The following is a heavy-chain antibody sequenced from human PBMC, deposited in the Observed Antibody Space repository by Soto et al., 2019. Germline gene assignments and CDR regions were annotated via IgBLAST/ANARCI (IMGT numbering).Heavy chain of an antibody. CDR3: AREAAAVNDAFDI. D-gene: IGHD6-13*01. CDR2: IYYSGST. V-gene: IGHV4-59*01. Sequence: SETLSLTSTVSGFSISSYYWSWIRQPPGKGLEWIGYIYYSGSTNYNPSLKSRVTISVDTSKNQFSLKLSSVTAADTAVYYCAREAAAVNDAFDIWGQGTMVTVSS. J-gene: IGHJ3*02. CDR1: GFSISSYY.